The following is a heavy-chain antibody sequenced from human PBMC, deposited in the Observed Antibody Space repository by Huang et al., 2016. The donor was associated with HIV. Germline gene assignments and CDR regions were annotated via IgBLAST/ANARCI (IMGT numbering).Heavy chain of an antibody. CDR2: MYAGYYET. D-gene: IGHD2-15*01. Sequence: EVQLVQSGAEVTKSGESLKISCKGTGYSFTSYWIGWVRQMPGKGLEWMGVMYAGYYETRYSPAFQGQVTISADKSITTAYLQWSSLKASDTAMYYCARQDMEYGMDVWGQGTTVTVSS. CDR1: GYSFTSYW. J-gene: IGHJ6*02. CDR3: ARQDMEYGMDV. V-gene: IGHV5-51*01.